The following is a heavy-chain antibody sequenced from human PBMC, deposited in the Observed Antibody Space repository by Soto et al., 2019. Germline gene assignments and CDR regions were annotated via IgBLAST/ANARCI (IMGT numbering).Heavy chain of an antibody. CDR3: ARISRYGSGSYYPHYYYYGMDV. CDR1: GYSFTSYW. V-gene: IGHV5-51*01. D-gene: IGHD3-10*01. CDR2: IYPGDSDT. J-gene: IGHJ6*02. Sequence: GESLKISCKGSGYSFTSYWIGWVRQMPGKGLERMGIIYPGDSDTRYSPSFQGQVTISADKSISTAYLQWSSLKASDTAMYYCARISRYGSGSYYPHYYYYGMDVWGQGTTVTVSS.